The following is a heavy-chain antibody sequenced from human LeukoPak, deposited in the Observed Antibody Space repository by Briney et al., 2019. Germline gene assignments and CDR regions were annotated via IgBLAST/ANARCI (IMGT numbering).Heavy chain of an antibody. CDR3: AGKPRGEYYGSGSYYRYFDY. Sequence: PSETLSLTCAVYGGSFSGYYWSWIRQPPGKGLEWIGEINHSGSTNYNPSLKSRVTISVDTSKNLFSLKLSSVTAADTAVYYCAGKPRGEYYGSGSYYRYFDYWGQGTLVTVSS. J-gene: IGHJ4*02. CDR2: INHSGST. D-gene: IGHD3-10*01. CDR1: GGSFSGYY. V-gene: IGHV4-34*01.